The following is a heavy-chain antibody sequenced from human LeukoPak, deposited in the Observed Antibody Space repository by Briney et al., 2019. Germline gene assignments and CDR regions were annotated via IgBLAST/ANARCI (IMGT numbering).Heavy chain of an antibody. D-gene: IGHD1-26*01. V-gene: IGHV3-74*01. CDR1: GFTFSSYW. CDR3: ARETVSGSYLG. J-gene: IGHJ4*02. CDR2: INSDGSST. Sequence: GGSLRLSCAASGFTFSSYWMHWVRQAPGKGLVWVSRINSDGSSTSYADSVKGRFTISRDNAKNTLYLQMNSLRAEDTAVYYCARETVSGSYLGWGQGTLLTVSS.